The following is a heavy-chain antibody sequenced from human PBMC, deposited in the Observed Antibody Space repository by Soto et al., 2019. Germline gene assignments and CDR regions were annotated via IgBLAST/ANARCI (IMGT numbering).Heavy chain of an antibody. D-gene: IGHD3-10*01. J-gene: IGHJ5*02. CDR3: ARVTSMVRGVIDNLLDP. CDR2: IIPMYGPA. CDR1: GGTFSSYA. V-gene: IGHV1-69*01. Sequence: QVPLVQSGAEVKKPGSSVTVSCKASGGTFSSYAIHWVRQAPGQGLEWMGGIIPMYGPAKYAQRFQGRVTITADESTTTVYMALTSLTSQDTAVYYCARVTSMVRGVIDNLLDPWGHGTLVTVSS.